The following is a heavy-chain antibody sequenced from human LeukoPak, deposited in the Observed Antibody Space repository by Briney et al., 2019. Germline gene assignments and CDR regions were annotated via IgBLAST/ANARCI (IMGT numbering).Heavy chain of an antibody. CDR3: ARVSYVGVLSRGLLDY. D-gene: IGHD2-15*01. V-gene: IGHV4-59*08. CDR1: GGSISSYY. CDR2: IYYSGST. Sequence: SETLSLTCTVSGGSISSYYWSWIRQPPGKGLEWIGCIYYSGSTNYNPSLKSRVTISVDTSKNQFSLKLSSVTAADTAVYYCARVSYVGVLSRGLLDYWGQGTLVTVSS. J-gene: IGHJ4*02.